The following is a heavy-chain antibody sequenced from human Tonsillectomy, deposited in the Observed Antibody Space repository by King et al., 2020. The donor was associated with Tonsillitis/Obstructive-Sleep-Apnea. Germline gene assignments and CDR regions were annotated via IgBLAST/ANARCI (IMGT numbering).Heavy chain of an antibody. D-gene: IGHD1-14*01. CDR3: ANRPLDRARGY. Sequence: VQLVESGAELKKPGASVKVSCKTSGYTFTGFYLHWVRQAPGQGLEWMGWINPNSGDTNYAQKFQGRVTMSSDTSISTGYMELRRLRYDDTAVYYCANRPLDRARGYWGQGTLVTVSS. J-gene: IGHJ4*02. V-gene: IGHV1-2*02. CDR1: GYTFTGFY. CDR2: INPNSGDT.